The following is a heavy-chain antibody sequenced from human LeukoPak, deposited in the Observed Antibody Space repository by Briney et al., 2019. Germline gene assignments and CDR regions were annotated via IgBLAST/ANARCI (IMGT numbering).Heavy chain of an antibody. CDR3: ARDLGWRLVIDP. CDR1: GGSISSGDYY. V-gene: IGHV4-30-4*08. Sequence: KSSETPSLTCTVSGGSISSGDYYWSWIRQPPGKGLEWIGYIYYSGSTYYNPSLKSRVTISVDTSKNQFSLKLSSVTAADTAVYYCARDLGWRLVIDPWGQGTLVTISS. D-gene: IGHD6-6*01. J-gene: IGHJ5*02. CDR2: IYYSGST.